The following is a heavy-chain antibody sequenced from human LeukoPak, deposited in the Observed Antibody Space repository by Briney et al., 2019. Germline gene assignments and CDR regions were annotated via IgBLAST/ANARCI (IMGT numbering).Heavy chain of an antibody. D-gene: IGHD5-12*01. V-gene: IGHV3-23*01. CDR3: ARNSGYDYYYYYYMDV. J-gene: IGHJ6*03. CDR2: IGGAGGST. CDR1: GFTFSSHA. Sequence: GGSLRLSCAASGFTFSSHAMGWVRQAPGKGLDWVSAIGGAGGSTYYADSVKGRFSISRDNSKNTLYLQMNSLRAEDTAVYYCARNSGYDYYYYYYMDVWGKGTTVTVSS.